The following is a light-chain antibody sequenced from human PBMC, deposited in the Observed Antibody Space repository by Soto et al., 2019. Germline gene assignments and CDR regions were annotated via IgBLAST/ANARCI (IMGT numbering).Light chain of an antibody. CDR3: SSYTSSSTLYV. CDR2: EVS. Sequence: LTQPASVSGSPGQSITISCTGTSSDVGGYNFVSWYQQHPGKAPKFMIYEVSNRPSGVSNRFSGSKSGNTASLTISGLQAEDEADYYCSSYTSSSTLYVFGTGTKVTVL. CDR1: SSDVGGYNF. J-gene: IGLJ1*01. V-gene: IGLV2-14*01.